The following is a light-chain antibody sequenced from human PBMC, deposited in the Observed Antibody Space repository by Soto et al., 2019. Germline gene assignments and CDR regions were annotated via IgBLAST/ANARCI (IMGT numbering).Light chain of an antibody. Sequence: ETVLTQSRSTLSLSPGERATRSCRASQSVSSSYLAWYQQKPGQAPRLLIYGASSRATGIPDRFSGSGSGTDFTLTISRLEPEDFAVYYCQQHGTSPITFGQGSRLEIK. CDR1: QSVSSSY. CDR2: GAS. J-gene: IGKJ5*01. V-gene: IGKV3-20*01. CDR3: QQHGTSPIT.